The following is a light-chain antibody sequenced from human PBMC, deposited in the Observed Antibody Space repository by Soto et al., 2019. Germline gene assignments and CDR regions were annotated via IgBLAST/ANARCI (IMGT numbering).Light chain of an antibody. Sequence: SVRTQPPSLSGAPGQRGAISCTGSSSNIGAGFDVHWYQHLPGTAPKLLIFGNTNRPSGVPDRFSGSKSGTSASLAITGLQAEDEADYYCQSYDSSLSAYVFGTGTKVTVL. J-gene: IGLJ1*01. CDR3: QSYDSSLSAYV. V-gene: IGLV1-40*01. CDR2: GNT. CDR1: SSNIGAGFD.